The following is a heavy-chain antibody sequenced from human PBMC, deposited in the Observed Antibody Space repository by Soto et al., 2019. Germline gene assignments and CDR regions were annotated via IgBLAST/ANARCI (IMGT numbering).Heavy chain of an antibody. CDR2: IYHSGST. V-gene: IGHV4-4*02. J-gene: IGHJ6*02. Sequence: SETLSLTCAVSGGSISSSNCWSWVRQPPGKGLEWIGEIYHSGSTNFNPSLKSRVTISVDRSKNQFSLKLNSVTAADTAVYYCARVSGSYYYGMDVWGQGTTVTVSS. CDR1: GGSISSSNC. CDR3: ARVSGSYYYGMDV.